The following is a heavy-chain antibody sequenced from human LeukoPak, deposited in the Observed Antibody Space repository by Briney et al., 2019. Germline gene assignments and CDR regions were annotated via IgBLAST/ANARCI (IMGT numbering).Heavy chain of an antibody. V-gene: IGHV1-69*06. Sequence: GASVKVSCKASGGTFSSYAISWVRQAPGQGLEWMGGIIPIFGTANYAQKFQGRVTITADKSTSPAYMELSRLRSDDTAVYYCARGDVETSSYYYYYYMDVWGKGTTVTISS. D-gene: IGHD1-1*01. CDR3: ARGDVETSSYYYYYYMDV. J-gene: IGHJ6*03. CDR2: IIPIFGTA. CDR1: GGTFSSYA.